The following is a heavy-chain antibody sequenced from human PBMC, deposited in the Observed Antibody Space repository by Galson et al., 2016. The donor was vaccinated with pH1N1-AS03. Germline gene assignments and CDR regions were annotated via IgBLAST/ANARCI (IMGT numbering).Heavy chain of an antibody. V-gene: IGHV3-30*03. J-gene: IGHJ4*02. D-gene: IGHD1-14*01. CDR2: INQNGTTK. CDR3: AREDRNFDY. CDR1: GFAFSSYG. Sequence: SLRLSCAASGFAFSSYGMHWVRQAPGKGLEWVALINQNGTTKFYVGSLKGRFNISRDNSKNTLYLQMNSPRAEDTAIYYCAREDRNFDYWGQGTLVTVSS.